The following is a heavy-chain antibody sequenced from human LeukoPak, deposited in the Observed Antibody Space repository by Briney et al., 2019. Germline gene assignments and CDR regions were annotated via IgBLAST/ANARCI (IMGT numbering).Heavy chain of an antibody. D-gene: IGHD3/OR15-3a*01. CDR2: ISGSGSSM. CDR1: GFTFSDYY. CDR3: ATHDFSGAYYFDY. Sequence: GGSLRLSCAASGFTFSDYYMSWIRQAPGKGLEWISYISGSGSSMYYAVSVKGRFTISRDNAKNSLYLQMNSLRAEDTAVYYCATHDFSGAYYFDYWGQGTLVTVSS. V-gene: IGHV3-11*01. J-gene: IGHJ4*02.